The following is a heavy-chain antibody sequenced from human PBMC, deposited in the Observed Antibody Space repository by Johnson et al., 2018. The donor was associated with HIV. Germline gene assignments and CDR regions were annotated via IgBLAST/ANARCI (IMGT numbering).Heavy chain of an antibody. V-gene: IGHV3-43D*03. D-gene: IGHD1-26*01. Sequence: VQLVESGGVVVQPAVSLRLSSVASVFTFADFAMHWVRQAPGKGLEWVSLTSWAGGRTNYVDSVKGRFTISRDNRKNSLYLQMNSLRPEDTALYYCAKDPPGSWGQGTMVTVS. CDR1: VFTFADFA. CDR3: AKDPPGS. J-gene: IGHJ3*01. CDR2: TSWAGGRT.